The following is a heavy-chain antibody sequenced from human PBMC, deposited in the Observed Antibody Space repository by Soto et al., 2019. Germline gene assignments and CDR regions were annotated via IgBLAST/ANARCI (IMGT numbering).Heavy chain of an antibody. J-gene: IGHJ5*01. Sequence: QITLKESGPTLVKPTQTLTLTCTFSGFSLSTSGVGVGWIRQPPGKALEWLALIYWDDDKRYSPFLNSRLTTNKDPSKNQVLLTITLMDPVDTATYYGARGTLRFDCWGQGTLVTVSS. CDR3: ARGTLRFDC. D-gene: IGHD1-26*01. V-gene: IGHV2-5*02. CDR2: IYWDDDK. CDR1: GFSLSTSGVG.